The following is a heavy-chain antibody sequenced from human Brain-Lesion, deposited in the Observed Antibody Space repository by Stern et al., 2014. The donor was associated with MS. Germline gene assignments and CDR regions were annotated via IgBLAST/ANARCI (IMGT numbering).Heavy chain of an antibody. V-gene: IGHV5-51*01. Sequence: EVHLVESGAEVKKPGESLKISCQGSGYSFTSSWNGWVRQMPGKGLEWMGIIYPGDSDTRYNPSFQGQVPISADKSVSPAYLQWSSLKASDTAMYYCATSTGYFLLEYYFDYWGQGTLVTVS. CDR2: IYPGDSDT. D-gene: IGHD2-8*02. CDR1: GYSFTSSW. CDR3: ATSTGYFLLEYYFDY. J-gene: IGHJ4*02.